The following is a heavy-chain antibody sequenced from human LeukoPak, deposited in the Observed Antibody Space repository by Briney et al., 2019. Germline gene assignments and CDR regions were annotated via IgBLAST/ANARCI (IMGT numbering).Heavy chain of an antibody. Sequence: SETLSLTCTVSGGSISSYYWSWIRQPPGKGLEWIGYIYYSGSTNYNPSLKGRVTISVDTSKNQFSLKLSSVTAADTAVYYCARDRRSITMVRGGGWFDPWGQGTLVTVSS. CDR2: IYYSGST. D-gene: IGHD3-10*01. CDR1: GGSISSYY. J-gene: IGHJ5*02. CDR3: ARDRRSITMVRGGGWFDP. V-gene: IGHV4-59*01.